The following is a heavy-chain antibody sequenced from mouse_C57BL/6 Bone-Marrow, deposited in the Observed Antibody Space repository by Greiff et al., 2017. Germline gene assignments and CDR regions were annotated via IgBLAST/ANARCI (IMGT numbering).Heavy chain of an antibody. V-gene: IGHV14-4*01. CDR1: GFNIKDDY. D-gene: IGHD1-1*01. CDR3: TAPITTVVAPLAMDY. J-gene: IGHJ4*01. Sequence: VQLKESGAELVRPGASVKLSCTASGFNIKDDYMHWVKQRPEQGLEWIGWIDPENGDTEYASKFQGKATITADTSSNTAYLQLSSLTSEDTAVYYCTAPITTVVAPLAMDYWGQGTSVTVSS. CDR2: IDPENGDT.